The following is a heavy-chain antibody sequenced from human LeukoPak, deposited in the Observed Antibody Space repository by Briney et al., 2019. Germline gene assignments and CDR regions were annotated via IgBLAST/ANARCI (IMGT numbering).Heavy chain of an antibody. J-gene: IGHJ6*03. V-gene: IGHV1-46*01. Sequence: ASVKVSCKASGYTFTSYYMHWVRQAPGEGLEWMGIINPSGCSTSYAQKFQGRVTMTRDRSTSTVYMELSSLRSEDTAVYYCARVAAEVVGVPGAIGFGWLRRDYYYMDVWGKETTVTVSS. CDR2: INPSGCST. CDR3: ARVAAEVVGVPGAIGFGWLRRDYYYMDV. CDR1: GYTFTSYY. D-gene: IGHD2-2*02.